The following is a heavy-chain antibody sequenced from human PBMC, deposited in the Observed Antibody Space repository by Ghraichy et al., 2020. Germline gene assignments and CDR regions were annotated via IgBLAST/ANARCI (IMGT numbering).Heavy chain of an antibody. J-gene: IGHJ4*02. D-gene: IGHD3-3*01. Sequence: GGSLSLSCAASGFTFYTKAMYWVCQAPATGLQWVSGITGASGATFLADSAKGRLSISRDNSESTLYLQMHSLRTEDTAIYYCGRGTSDFWSGYADWGQGTLVAVS. V-gene: IGHV3-23*01. CDR1: GFTFYTKA. CDR2: ITGASGAT. CDR3: GRGTSDFWSGYAD.